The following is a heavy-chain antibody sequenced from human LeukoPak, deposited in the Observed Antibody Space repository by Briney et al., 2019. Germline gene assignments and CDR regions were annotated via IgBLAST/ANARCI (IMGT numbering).Heavy chain of an antibody. CDR3: ARGRPLIGATHDSFNI. CDR2: INPKNADT. J-gene: IGHJ3*02. CDR1: GGTFSSYA. D-gene: IGHD5-12*01. Sequence: ASVKVSCKASGGTFSSYAISWVRQAPGQGLEWMGWINPKNADTTYAQKFQGRVTMTRDTSISTAYMELSSLRSDDTAVFYCARGRPLIGATHDSFNIWGLGTMVTVSS. V-gene: IGHV1-2*02.